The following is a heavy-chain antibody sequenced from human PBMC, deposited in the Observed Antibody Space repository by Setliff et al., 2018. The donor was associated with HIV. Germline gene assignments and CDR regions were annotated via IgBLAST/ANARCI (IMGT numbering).Heavy chain of an antibody. J-gene: IGHJ6*02. D-gene: IGHD3-16*01. CDR1: GGSINDHY. V-gene: IGHV4-59*11. CDR2: VNYSGRP. Sequence: SETLSLTCSLSGGSINDHYFSWIRQSPGKGLEWIGSVNYSGRPKYNPSLNSRGTISLDTSKNELSLKLTSVTAADTALYYCARHNVITYGGLFFDYYYYGMDVWAHGTTVTVSS. CDR3: ARHNVITYGGLFFDYYYYGMDV.